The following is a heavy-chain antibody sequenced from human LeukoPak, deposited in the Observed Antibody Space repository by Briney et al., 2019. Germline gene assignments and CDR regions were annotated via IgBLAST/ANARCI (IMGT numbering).Heavy chain of an antibody. D-gene: IGHD6-13*01. CDR3: APYSSRSRAFDY. CDR2: ISSSSSYT. J-gene: IGHJ4*02. CDR1: RFTFSDYY. Sequence: GGSLRLSCAASRFTFSDYYMSWIRQAPGKGLEWVSHISSSSSYTNYADSVKGRFTISRDNAKNSLFQQTNSLGVEETAVYYCAPYSSRSRAFDYWGQGALVTVSS. V-gene: IGHV3-11*06.